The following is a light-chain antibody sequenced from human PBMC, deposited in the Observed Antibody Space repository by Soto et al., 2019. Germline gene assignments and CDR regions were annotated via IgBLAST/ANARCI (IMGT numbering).Light chain of an antibody. CDR1: QSISGW. CDR2: KTS. V-gene: IGKV1-5*03. CDR3: QQYNSYPLT. J-gene: IGKJ4*01. Sequence: DIQMTQSPSPLSASVGDRVTITCRASQSISGWLAWYQQKAGKAPKLLIYKTSNLESAVPSRFSGSGSGTAFTLTISSLHPDDFATYYCQQYNSYPLTFGGGTKADI.